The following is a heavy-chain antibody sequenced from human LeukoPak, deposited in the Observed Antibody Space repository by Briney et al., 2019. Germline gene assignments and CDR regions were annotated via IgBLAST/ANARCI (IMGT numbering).Heavy chain of an antibody. CDR1: GGSISSSNW. D-gene: IGHD3-10*01. Sequence: PSETLSLTCAVSGGSISSSNWWSWVRQPPGKGLEWIGEVYHSGSTNYNPSLKSRVTISVDKSKNQFSLKLSSVTAADTAVYYCARDLYGSGSHPNWFDPWGQGTLVTVSS. J-gene: IGHJ5*02. V-gene: IGHV4-4*02. CDR3: ARDLYGSGSHPNWFDP. CDR2: VYHSGST.